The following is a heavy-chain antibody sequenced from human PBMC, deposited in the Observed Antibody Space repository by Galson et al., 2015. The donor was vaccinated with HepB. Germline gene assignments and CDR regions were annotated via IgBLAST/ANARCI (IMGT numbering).Heavy chain of an antibody. V-gene: IGHV3-11*06. J-gene: IGHJ5*02. CDR3: ARTYSSSWYNWFDP. Sequence: SLRLSCAASGFTFSDYYMSWIRQAPGKGLEWVSYISSSSSYTNYADSVKGRFTISRDNAKNSLYLQMNSLRAEDTAVYYCARTYSSSWYNWFDPWGQGTLVTVSS. D-gene: IGHD6-13*01. CDR1: GFTFSDYY. CDR2: ISSSSSYT.